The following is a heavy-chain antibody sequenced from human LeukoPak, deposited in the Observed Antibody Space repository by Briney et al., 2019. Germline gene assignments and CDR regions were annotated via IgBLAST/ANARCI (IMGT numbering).Heavy chain of an antibody. CDR2: ISWNSGSI. D-gene: IGHD6-19*01. CDR3: AKDRGAVGGAFDI. V-gene: IGHV3-9*03. Sequence: GGSLKLSCAASGFTFDDYARHWVRQAPGKGLEWVSGISWNSGSIGYADSVKGRFTISRDNAKNSLYLQMNSLRAEDLPLYFCAKDRGAVGGAFDIWGQGTMVTVSS. J-gene: IGHJ3*02. CDR1: GFTFDDYA.